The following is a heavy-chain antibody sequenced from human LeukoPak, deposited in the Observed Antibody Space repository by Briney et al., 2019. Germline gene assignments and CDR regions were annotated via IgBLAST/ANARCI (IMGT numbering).Heavy chain of an antibody. Sequence: PGGSLRLSCAASGFTFDDYGMSWVRQAPGKGLEWVSGINWNGGSTGYADSVKGRFTISRDNAKNSLYLQMNSLRSEDTAVYYCARETLGVTAFDIWGQGTMVTVSS. CDR3: ARETLGVTAFDI. J-gene: IGHJ3*02. CDR2: INWNGGST. V-gene: IGHV3-20*04. D-gene: IGHD2-21*02. CDR1: GFTFDDYG.